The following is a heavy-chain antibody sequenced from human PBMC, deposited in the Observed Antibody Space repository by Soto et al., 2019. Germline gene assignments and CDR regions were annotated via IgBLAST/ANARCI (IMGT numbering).Heavy chain of an antibody. V-gene: IGHV5-10-1*01. CDR1: GYSFTRYW. J-gene: IGHJ3*02. Sequence: GESLKISCKCSGYSFTRYWISWVRQMPGKGLEWVGRIDPSDSYTNYSPSFQGHVTISADKSISTAYLQWSSPKASDTAMYYCARQAVADYAFDIWGQGTMVTVSS. D-gene: IGHD6-19*01. CDR2: IDPSDSYT. CDR3: ARQAVADYAFDI.